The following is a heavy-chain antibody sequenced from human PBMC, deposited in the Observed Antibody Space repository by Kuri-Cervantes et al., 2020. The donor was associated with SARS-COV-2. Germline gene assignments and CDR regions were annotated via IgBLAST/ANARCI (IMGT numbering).Heavy chain of an antibody. CDR3: ARVHPGPEFYYGMDV. CDR2: IYYSGST. D-gene: IGHD3-10*01. CDR1: GGSISSYY. J-gene: IGHJ6*02. V-gene: IGHV4-59*12. Sequence: SETLSLTCTVSGGSISSYYWSWIRQPPGKGLEWIGYIYYSGSTNYNPSLKSRVTISVDTSKNQFSLHLNSVTPEDTAVYYCARVHPGPEFYYGMDVWGQGTTVTVSS.